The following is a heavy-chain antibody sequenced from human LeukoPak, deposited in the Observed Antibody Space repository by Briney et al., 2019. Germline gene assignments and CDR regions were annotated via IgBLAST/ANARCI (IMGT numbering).Heavy chain of an antibody. CDR1: GGSISSYY. CDR3: ARENCSGGNCYEDY. Sequence: SETLSLTCTVSGGSISSYYWSWIRQPPGKGLEWIGYIYYSGSTNYSPSLKSRVTMSVDTSKNQFSLKLSSVTAADTAVYYCARENCSGGNCYEDYWGQGTLVTVSA. CDR2: IYYSGST. J-gene: IGHJ4*02. D-gene: IGHD2-15*01. V-gene: IGHV4-59*01.